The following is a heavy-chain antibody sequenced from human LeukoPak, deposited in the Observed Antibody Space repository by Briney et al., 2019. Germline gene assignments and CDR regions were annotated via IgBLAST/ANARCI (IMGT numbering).Heavy chain of an antibody. CDR3: AKTYYSSRAHYYYYYYMDV. D-gene: IGHD3-10*01. CDR1: GFTFSNYG. CDR2: ISGSGDST. Sequence: GGTLRLSCAASGFTFSNYGMSWVRQAPGKGLEWVSGISGSGDSTFYADSVKGRFTISRDNSKNTRYLQMNSLRAEDTAVYYCAKTYYSSRAHYYYYYYMDVWGKGTTVTISS. J-gene: IGHJ6*03. V-gene: IGHV3-23*01.